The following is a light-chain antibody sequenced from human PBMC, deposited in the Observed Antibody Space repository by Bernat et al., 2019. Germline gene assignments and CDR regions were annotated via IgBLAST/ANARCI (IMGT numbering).Light chain of an antibody. Sequence: DIQMTQSPSTLSASVGDRVTITCRASQNIVTSLAWYQQKPGKAPNLLISKASSLESGVPSRISGSGSGTEFTLTISSLQPEDIATYYCQQYDNLLTFGPGTKVDIK. CDR1: QNIVTS. CDR3: QQYDNLLT. V-gene: IGKV1-5*03. J-gene: IGKJ3*01. CDR2: KAS.